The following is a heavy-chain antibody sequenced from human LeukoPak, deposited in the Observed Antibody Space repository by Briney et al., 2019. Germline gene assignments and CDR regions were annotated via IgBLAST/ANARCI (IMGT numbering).Heavy chain of an antibody. D-gene: IGHD6-19*01. CDR3: ARDTERSSGWLTGTTFDY. Sequence: GGSLRLSCAASGFTFSSYAMHWVRQAPGKGLEYVSAISSNGGSTYYANSVKGRFTISRDNSKNTLYLQMGSLRAEDMAVYYCARDTERSSGWLTGTTFDYWGQGTLVTVSS. CDR2: ISSNGGST. J-gene: IGHJ4*02. CDR1: GFTFSSYA. V-gene: IGHV3-64*01.